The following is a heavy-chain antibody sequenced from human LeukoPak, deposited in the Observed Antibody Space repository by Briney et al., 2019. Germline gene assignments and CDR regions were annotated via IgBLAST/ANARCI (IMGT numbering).Heavy chain of an antibody. V-gene: IGHV1-69*05. Sequence: SVKVSCKASGGTFSSYAISWVRQAPGQGLEWMGGIIPIFGTANYAQKFQGRVTITTDESTSTAYMELSSLRSEDTAVYYCARMVTSDYFIFDYWRQGTLVTVSS. D-gene: IGHD3-9*01. CDR1: GGTFSSYA. J-gene: IGHJ4*02. CDR2: IIPIFGTA. CDR3: ARMVTSDYFIFDY.